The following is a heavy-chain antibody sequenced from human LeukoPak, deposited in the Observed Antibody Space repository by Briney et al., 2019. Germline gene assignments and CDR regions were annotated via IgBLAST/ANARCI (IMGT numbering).Heavy chain of an antibody. Sequence: GGSLRLSCAASGSTFSTDAMHWVRQAPGKGLEWVAFIRYDGSNKYYADSVKGRFTISRDNSKNTLYLQMNSLRAEDTAVYYCARDHHPYYYDSSGHRVNWFDPWGQGTLVTVSS. CDR1: GSTFSTDA. D-gene: IGHD3-22*01. CDR3: ARDHHPYYYDSSGHRVNWFDP. J-gene: IGHJ5*02. V-gene: IGHV3-30*02. CDR2: IRYDGSNK.